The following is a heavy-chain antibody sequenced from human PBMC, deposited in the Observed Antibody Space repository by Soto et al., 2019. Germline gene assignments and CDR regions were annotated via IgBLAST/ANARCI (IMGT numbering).Heavy chain of an antibody. CDR2: ISYDGSNK. J-gene: IGHJ4*02. Sequence: PGGSLRLSCAASGFTFSSYGMHWVRQAPGKGLEWVAVISYDGSNKYYADTVKGRFTISRDNSKNTLYLQINSLRAEDTAVYYCAKDSFFGSAFFDYWGQGT. CDR1: GFTFSSYG. D-gene: IGHD2-15*01. V-gene: IGHV3-30*18. CDR3: AKDSFFGSAFFDY.